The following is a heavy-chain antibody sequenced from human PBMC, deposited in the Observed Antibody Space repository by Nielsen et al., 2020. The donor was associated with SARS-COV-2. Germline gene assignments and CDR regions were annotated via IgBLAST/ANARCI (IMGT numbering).Heavy chain of an antibody. CDR3: ARDSRPSLGAYYDFWSGYYTLGVNGMDV. CDR1: GFTFSSYS. J-gene: IGHJ6*02. D-gene: IGHD3-3*01. V-gene: IGHV3-21*01. Sequence: GGSLRLSCAASGFTFSSYSMNWVRQAPGKGLEWVSSISSSSSYIYYADSVKGRFTISRDNAKNSLYLQMNSLRAEDTAVYYCARDSRPSLGAYYDFWSGYYTLGVNGMDVWGQGTTVTAP. CDR2: ISSSSSYI.